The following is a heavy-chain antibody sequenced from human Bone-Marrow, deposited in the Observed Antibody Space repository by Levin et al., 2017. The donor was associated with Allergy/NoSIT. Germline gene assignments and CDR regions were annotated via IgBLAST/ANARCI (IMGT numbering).Heavy chain of an antibody. V-gene: IGHV5-51*01. CDR2: VYPTDSSA. CDR3: ARGNYDFWSGNYHSFDY. D-gene: IGHD3-3*01. J-gene: IGHJ4*02. CDR1: GSTFTNHW. Sequence: PGGSLRLSCQGSGSTFTNHWIGWVRQVPGKGLEWMGIVYPTDSSATYGPSFQGQVTMSVDKSISTAYLQWSSLQASDTAIYYCARGNYDFWSGNYHSFDYWGQGTLLSVSS.